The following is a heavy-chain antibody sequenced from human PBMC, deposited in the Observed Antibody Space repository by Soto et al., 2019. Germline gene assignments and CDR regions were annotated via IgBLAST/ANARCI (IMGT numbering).Heavy chain of an antibody. V-gene: IGHV1-18*04. CDR2: ISAYNGNT. Sequence: ASVKVSCKASGYTFTSYGISWVRQAPGQGLEWMGWISAYNGNTNYAQKLQGRVTMTTDTSTSTAYMELRSLRSDDTAVYYCARALYDSSGYYPNWFDPWGQGTLVTVSS. D-gene: IGHD3-22*01. CDR3: ARALYDSSGYYPNWFDP. J-gene: IGHJ5*02. CDR1: GYTFTSYG.